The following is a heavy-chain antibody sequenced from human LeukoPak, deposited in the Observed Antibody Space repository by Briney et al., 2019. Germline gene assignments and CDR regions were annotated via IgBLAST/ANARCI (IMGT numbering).Heavy chain of an antibody. V-gene: IGHV3-73*01. CDR3: AREVPRGFGYSSSWYPDAFDI. Sequence: GGSLRLSCAASGFTFSGSAMHWVRQASGKGLEWVGRIRSKANSYATAYAASVKGRFTISRDDSKNTAYLQMNSLKTEDTAVYYCAREVPRGFGYSSSWYPDAFDIRGQGTMVTVSS. D-gene: IGHD6-13*01. J-gene: IGHJ3*02. CDR2: IRSKANSYAT. CDR1: GFTFSGSA.